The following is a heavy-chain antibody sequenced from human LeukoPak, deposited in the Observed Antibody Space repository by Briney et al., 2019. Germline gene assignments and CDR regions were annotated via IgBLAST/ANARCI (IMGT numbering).Heavy chain of an antibody. D-gene: IGHD4/OR15-4a*01. CDR2: VYYSGTT. V-gene: IGHV4-39*01. J-gene: IGHJ5*02. CDR1: GDPITSGGFY. Sequence: PSETLSLTCNVSGDPITSGGFYWAWIRPSPGKGLEWIGTVYYSGTTQYNPSLKGRVTISMDMSKNQFSLNLNSVSVTDTAIYYCARRDYAAWFDPWGQGTLVTVSS. CDR3: ARRDYAAWFDP.